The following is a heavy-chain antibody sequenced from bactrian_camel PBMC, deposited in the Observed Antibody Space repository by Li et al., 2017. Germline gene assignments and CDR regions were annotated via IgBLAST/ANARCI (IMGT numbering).Heavy chain of an antibody. J-gene: IGHJ4*01. V-gene: IGHV3S53*01. Sequence: HVQLVESGGGSVQAGGSLRLSCVSSGYSISRRCMAWFRQVPGKEREGVATLDNEGTTNYADSVKGRFTISRDNAKNTVYQQMNSLKSEDSATYYCAADQYAFNLGNAYRYWGQGTQVTVS. CDR3: AADQYAFNLGNAYRY. D-gene: IGHD1*01. CDR2: LDNEGTT. CDR1: GYSISRRC.